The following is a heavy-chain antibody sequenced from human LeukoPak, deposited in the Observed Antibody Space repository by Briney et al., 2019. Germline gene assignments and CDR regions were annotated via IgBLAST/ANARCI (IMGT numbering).Heavy chain of an antibody. J-gene: IGHJ4*02. CDR2: ISSSSSYI. D-gene: IGHD2-2*01. CDR1: GFTFSSYS. CDR3: ARDGCSSTSCYPVGL. Sequence: TGGSLRLSCAASGFTFSSYSMNWVRQAPGKGLEWVSSISSSSSYIYYADSVKGRFTNSRDNAKNSLYLQMNSLRAEDTAVYYCARDGCSSTSCYPVGLWGQGTLVTGSS. V-gene: IGHV3-21*01.